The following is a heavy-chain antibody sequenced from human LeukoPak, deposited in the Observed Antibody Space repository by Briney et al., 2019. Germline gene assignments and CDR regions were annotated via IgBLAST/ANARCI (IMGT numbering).Heavy chain of an antibody. CDR1: GGTFSSYA. Sequence: ASVKVSCKASGGTFSSYAISWVRQAPGQGLEWMGRIIPILGIANYAQKFLGRVTITADKSTSTAYMELSSLRSEDTAVYYCARDREGGIVATTWFDPWGQGTLVTVSS. CDR2: IIPILGIA. J-gene: IGHJ5*02. CDR3: ARDREGGIVATTWFDP. V-gene: IGHV1-69*04. D-gene: IGHD5-12*01.